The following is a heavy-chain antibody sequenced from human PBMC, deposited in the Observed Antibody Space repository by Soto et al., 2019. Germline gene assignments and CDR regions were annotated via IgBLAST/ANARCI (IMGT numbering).Heavy chain of an antibody. V-gene: IGHV3-23*01. Sequence: GGSLRLSCAASGFTFSNYAMSWVRQAPGKGLEWVSTISGNGGSTYYADSVKGRFTNSRDNSRNMLFLQINSLRDDDSAVYYCAKRPASIITFDYWGQGTPVTVSS. CDR1: GFTFSNYA. J-gene: IGHJ4*02. D-gene: IGHD2-2*01. CDR2: ISGNGGST. CDR3: AKRPASIITFDY.